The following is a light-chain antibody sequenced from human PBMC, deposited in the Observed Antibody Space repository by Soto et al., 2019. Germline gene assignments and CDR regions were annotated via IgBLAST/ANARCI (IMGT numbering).Light chain of an antibody. V-gene: IGLV1-51*01. CDR3: GTWDNSLSGAV. CDR2: DND. J-gene: IGLJ7*01. CDR1: SSNIGNNY. Sequence: QSVLTQPPSVSATPGQKVTISCSGSSSNIGNNYVSWYQQLPGTAPKLLIYDNDKRPSGIPDRFSGSKSGTSATLGITGLQTGDEADYYCGTWDNSLSGAVFGGGTQLTVL.